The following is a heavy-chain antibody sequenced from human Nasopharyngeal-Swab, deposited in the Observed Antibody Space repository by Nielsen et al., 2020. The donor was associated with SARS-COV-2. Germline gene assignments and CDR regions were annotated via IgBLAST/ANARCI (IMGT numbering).Heavy chain of an antibody. CDR2: INHSGST. J-gene: IGHJ6*02. CDR1: GGSFSGYY. Sequence: SETLSLTCAVYGGSFSGYYWSWIRRPPGKGLEWIGEINHSGSTNYNPSLKSRVTISVDTSKNQFSLKLSSVTAADTAVYYCASKRLLPPLYYYYGMDVWGQGTTVTVSS. V-gene: IGHV4-34*01. CDR3: ASKRLLPPLYYYYGMDV. D-gene: IGHD3-22*01.